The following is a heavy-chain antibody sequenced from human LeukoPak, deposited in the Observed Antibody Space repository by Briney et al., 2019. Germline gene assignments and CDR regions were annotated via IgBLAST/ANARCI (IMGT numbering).Heavy chain of an antibody. J-gene: IGHJ4*02. Sequence: GGSLRLSCAASGFTFSSYAMSWVRQAPGKGLEWVSVIGERGDITYYADSVKGRFTLSRDNSKNTLYLQMNSLRAEDTAVYYCAKAYYDFWSAKDYWGQGTLVTVSS. CDR3: AKAYYDFWSAKDY. D-gene: IGHD3-3*01. CDR1: GFTFSSYA. CDR2: IGERGDIT. V-gene: IGHV3-23*01.